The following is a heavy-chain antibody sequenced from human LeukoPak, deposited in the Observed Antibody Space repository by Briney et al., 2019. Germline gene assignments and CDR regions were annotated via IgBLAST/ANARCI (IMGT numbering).Heavy chain of an antibody. CDR1: GFTYSSNY. CDR3: ASGRDITVAGPGGYFDY. D-gene: IGHD6-19*01. CDR2: IKQDGSEK. Sequence: PGVPLRLSCAASGFTYSSNYMSWVRQAPGKAQECVANIKQDGSEKYYVDAVNGRFTIPRDNAKTSLYLQMNRLRAEATAVYYCASGRDITVAGPGGYFDYWGQGTLVTVSS. V-gene: IGHV3-7*01. J-gene: IGHJ4*02.